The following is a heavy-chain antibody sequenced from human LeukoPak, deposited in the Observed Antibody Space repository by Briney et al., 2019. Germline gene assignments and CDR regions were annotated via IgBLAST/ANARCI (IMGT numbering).Heavy chain of an antibody. D-gene: IGHD4-23*01. J-gene: IGHJ4*02. CDR1: GFTFSSYS. CDR3: ARADYGGFDFDY. CDR2: ISSSSSYI. V-gene: IGHV3-21*01. Sequence: GGSLRLSCAASGFTFSSYSMNWVRQAPGKGLEWVSSISSSSSYIYYADSVKGRFTISRDNAKNSLYLQMNSLRAEDTAVYYCARADYGGFDFDYWGQGTLVTVSS.